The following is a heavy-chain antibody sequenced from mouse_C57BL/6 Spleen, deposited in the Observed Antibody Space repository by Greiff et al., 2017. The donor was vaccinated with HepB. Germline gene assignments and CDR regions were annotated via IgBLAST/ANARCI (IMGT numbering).Heavy chain of an antibody. D-gene: IGHD1-1*01. CDR1: GYTFTSYT. Sequence: VQLQQSGAELARPGASVKMSCKASGYTFTSYTMHWVKQRPGQGLEWIGYINPSSGYTKYNQKFKDKATLTAAKSSSTAYMQLSSLTSEDSAVYYCARWGYGSSYGYFDVWGTGTTVTVSS. CDR2: INPSSGYT. V-gene: IGHV1-4*01. J-gene: IGHJ1*03. CDR3: ARWGYGSSYGYFDV.